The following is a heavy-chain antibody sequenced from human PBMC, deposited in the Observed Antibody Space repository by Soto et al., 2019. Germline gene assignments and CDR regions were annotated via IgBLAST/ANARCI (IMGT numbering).Heavy chain of an antibody. J-gene: IGHJ6*02. Sequence: ASETLSLTCTVSGGSISSGGYSWTWIRQHPGMGLEWIGYIYYSGSTYYNPSLKSRVTISVDTSKNQFSLKLSSVTAADTAVYYCARDWYCSSTSCHPGGMDVWGQGTTVTVSS. CDR2: IYYSGST. D-gene: IGHD2-2*01. CDR3: ARDWYCSSTSCHPGGMDV. V-gene: IGHV4-31*03. CDR1: GGSISSGGYS.